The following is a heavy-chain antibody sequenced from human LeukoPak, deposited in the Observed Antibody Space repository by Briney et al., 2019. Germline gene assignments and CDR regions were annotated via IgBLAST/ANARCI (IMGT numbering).Heavy chain of an antibody. CDR3: ARETEVVVVPAAIGAPYFDY. V-gene: IGHV1-46*03. CDR1: GYTFTSYY. D-gene: IGHD2-2*01. CDR2: INPSGGST. J-gene: IGHJ4*02. Sequence: GASVKVSCKASGYTFTSYYMHRVRQAPGQGLEWMGIINPSGGSTSYAQKFQGRVTMTRDTSTSTVYMELSSLRSEDTAVYYCARETEVVVVPAAIGAPYFDYWGQGTLVTVSS.